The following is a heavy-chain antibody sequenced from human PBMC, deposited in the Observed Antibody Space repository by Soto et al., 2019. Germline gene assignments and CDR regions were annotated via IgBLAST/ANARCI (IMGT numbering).Heavy chain of an antibody. Sequence: QVQLQQWGAGLLKPSETLSLTCAVYGGSFSGYYWSWIRQPPGKGLEWFGEINHSGSTNYNPTLKRRVTISVDTSKNQFSLKLSSVTAADTAVYYCARGGYSRSSVDYWGQGTLVTVSS. CDR3: ARGGYSRSSVDY. J-gene: IGHJ4*02. D-gene: IGHD6-13*01. V-gene: IGHV4-34*01. CDR2: INHSGST. CDR1: GGSFSGYY.